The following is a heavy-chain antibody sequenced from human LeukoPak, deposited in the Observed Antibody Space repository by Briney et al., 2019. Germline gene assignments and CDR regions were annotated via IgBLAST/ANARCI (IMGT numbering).Heavy chain of an antibody. D-gene: IGHD6-13*01. CDR2: INQDGSEK. CDR3: ARDDRSSSWGEGTVYYYYYMDV. J-gene: IGHJ6*03. V-gene: IGHV3-7*01. Sequence: GGSLRLSCGASGFTFDDYWMSWVRQAPGQGLEWVANINQDGSEKYYLDSAKGRFTISRDNPKNSLYLQMNSLRAEDTAVYYCARDDRSSSWGEGTVYYYYYMDVWGKGTTVTVSS. CDR1: GFTFDDYW.